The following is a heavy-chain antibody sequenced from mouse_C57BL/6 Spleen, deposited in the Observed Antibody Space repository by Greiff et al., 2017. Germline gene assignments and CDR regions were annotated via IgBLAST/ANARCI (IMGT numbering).Heavy chain of an antibody. CDR2: IDPETGGT. D-gene: IGHD1-1*01. CDR1: GYTFTDYE. CDR3: TRLKYYGSYYYAMDY. J-gene: IGHJ4*01. Sequence: VKLQESGAELVRPGASVTLSCKASGYTFTDYEMHWVKQTPVHGLEWIGAIDPETGGTAYNQKFKGKAILTADKSSSTASMELRSLTSEDSAVYYCTRLKYYGSYYYAMDYWGQGTSVTVSS. V-gene: IGHV1-15*01.